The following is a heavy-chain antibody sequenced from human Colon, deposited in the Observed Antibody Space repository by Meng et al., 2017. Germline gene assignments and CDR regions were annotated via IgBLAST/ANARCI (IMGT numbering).Heavy chain of an antibody. Sequence: QLQLPESCPGLVQPSGTLSLACAVSGDSIGNSKWWSWLRQSPGKGLEWIGEISNSGKTVYSPSLKSRVTISLDKSSNHFSLTLSPVTAADTAIYFCARERMRELGLFDYWGQGALVTVSS. CDR3: ARERMRELGLFDY. CDR2: ISNSGKT. CDR1: GDSIGNSKW. V-gene: IGHV4-4*02. D-gene: IGHD7-27*01. J-gene: IGHJ4*02.